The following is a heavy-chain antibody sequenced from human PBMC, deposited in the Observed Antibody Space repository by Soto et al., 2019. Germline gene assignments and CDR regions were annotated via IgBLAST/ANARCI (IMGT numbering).Heavy chain of an antibody. CDR1: GFTFSSYW. Sequence: SGGSLRLSCAASGFTFSSYWMSWIRQAPGKGLEWVANIKQDGSEKYYVDSVKGRFTISRDNAKNSLYLQMNSLRAEDTAVYYWARVYYYDSSGYDMAYWGQGALVTGSS. CDR2: IKQDGSEK. CDR3: ARVYYYDSSGYDMAY. V-gene: IGHV3-7*01. D-gene: IGHD3-22*01. J-gene: IGHJ4*02.